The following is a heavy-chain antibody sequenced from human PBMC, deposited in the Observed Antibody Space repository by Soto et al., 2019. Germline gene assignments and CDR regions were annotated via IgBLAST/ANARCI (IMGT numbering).Heavy chain of an antibody. CDR2: IKSKSDGGTT. CDR1: GFSFSSAW. CDR3: ARVGASTFPRRRLEGYSFHH. V-gene: IGHV3-15*01. Sequence: GGSLRLSCAASGFSFSSAWMSWVRQTPEKGLEWVGRIKSKSDGGTTDYAAPVKGRFTISRDNANSSLFLQIDSLRADDTGVYYCARVGASTFPRRRLEGYSFHHWGRGTLVTVSS. D-gene: IGHD1-1*01. J-gene: IGHJ1*01.